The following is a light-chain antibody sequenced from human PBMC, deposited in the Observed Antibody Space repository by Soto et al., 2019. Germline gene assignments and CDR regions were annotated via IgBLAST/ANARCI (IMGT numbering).Light chain of an antibody. CDR2: PAS. J-gene: IGKJ1*01. CDR1: QPISSW. CDR3: QQGYNFPRA. Sequence: DIQMTQSPSSISASDGDRVTITCRASQPISSWLAWYQQVPGQAPYLLIYPASTLQSGVPSRFSGSGSGTDFTLTINSLQPEDFATYYCQQGYNFPRAFGQGTRVEI. V-gene: IGKV1-12*01.